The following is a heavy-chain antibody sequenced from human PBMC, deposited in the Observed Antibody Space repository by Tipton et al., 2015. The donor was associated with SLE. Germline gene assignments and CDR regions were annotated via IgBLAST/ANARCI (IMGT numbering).Heavy chain of an antibody. CDR1: GGSISSYY. V-gene: IGHV4-4*07. CDR3: ARAPTVTNILYYGMDV. J-gene: IGHJ6*02. Sequence: LRLSCTVSGGSISSYYWSWIRQPAGKGLEWIGRIYTSGSTNYNPSLKSRVTISIDTSKNQFSLKLSSVTAADTAVYYCARAPTVTNILYYGMDVWGQGTTVTVSS. CDR2: IYTSGST. D-gene: IGHD4-17*01.